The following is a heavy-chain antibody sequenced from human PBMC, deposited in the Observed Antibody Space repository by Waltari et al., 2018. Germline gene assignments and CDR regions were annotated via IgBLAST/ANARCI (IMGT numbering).Heavy chain of an antibody. Sequence: EVQLVESGGGLVQPGGSLRLSCAASGFTFSSYSMNWVRQAPGKGLEWVSYISSSSSTIYYADSVKGRFTISRDNAKNSLYLQMNSLRAEDTAVYYCARETPDYYGSGRLWGQGTLVTFSS. V-gene: IGHV3-48*01. J-gene: IGHJ4*02. D-gene: IGHD3-10*01. CDR1: GFTFSSYS. CDR3: ARETPDYYGSGRL. CDR2: ISSSSSTI.